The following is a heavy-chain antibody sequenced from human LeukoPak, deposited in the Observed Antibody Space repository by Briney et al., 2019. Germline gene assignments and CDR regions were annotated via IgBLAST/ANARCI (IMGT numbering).Heavy chain of an antibody. CDR2: IYYSGST. Sequence: SETLSLTCTVSGGSISSYYWSWIRQPPGKGLEWIGYIYYSGSTNYNPSLKSRVTISVDTSKNQFSLKLSSVTAADTAVYYCAGGTCYSGGWRWFDPWGQGILVTVPS. CDR3: AGGTCYSGGWRWFDP. V-gene: IGHV4-59*08. J-gene: IGHJ5*02. CDR1: GGSISSYY. D-gene: IGHD6-19*01.